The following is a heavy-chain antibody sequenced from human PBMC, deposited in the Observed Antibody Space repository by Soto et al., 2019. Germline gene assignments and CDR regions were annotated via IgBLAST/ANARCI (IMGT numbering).Heavy chain of an antibody. V-gene: IGHV3-74*01. CDR2: INNDGSST. Sequence: GGSLRLSCAASGFTFSSYWMHWVRQPPGKGLVWVSHINNDGSSTTYADSVKGRFTISRDNAKNSLYLQMNSLRAEDTAVYYCARDPYPYGSGSEGPFDYWGQGTLVTVSS. J-gene: IGHJ4*02. D-gene: IGHD3-10*01. CDR1: GFTFSSYW. CDR3: ARDPYPYGSGSEGPFDY.